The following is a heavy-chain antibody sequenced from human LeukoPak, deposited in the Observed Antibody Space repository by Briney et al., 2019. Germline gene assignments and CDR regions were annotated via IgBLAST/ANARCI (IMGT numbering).Heavy chain of an antibody. J-gene: IGHJ6*02. CDR3: ARDRGYSSGWFVGYYGMDV. V-gene: IGHV1-18*01. CDR1: GYTFTSYG. CDR2: ISAYNGNT. D-gene: IGHD6-19*01. Sequence: ASVKVSCKASGYTFTSYGISWVRQAPGQGLEWMGWISAYNGNTNYAQKLQGRVTMTTDTSTSTAYMELSSLRSEDTAVYYCARDRGYSSGWFVGYYGMDVWGQGTTVTVSS.